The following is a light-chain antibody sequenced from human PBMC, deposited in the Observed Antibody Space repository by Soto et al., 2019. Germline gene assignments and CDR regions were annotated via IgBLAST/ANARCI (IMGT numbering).Light chain of an antibody. J-gene: IGKJ1*01. CDR3: QQYNNWPQT. Sequence: EMEMTQSPATLSVSPGERATLSCRASQSVSSKLAWYQQKPGQAPRLLIYGASTRATGIPARFSGSGSGTEFTLTISSLQSEXXXVXXCQQYNNWPQTFGQGTKVEIK. V-gene: IGKV3-15*01. CDR2: GAS. CDR1: QSVSSK.